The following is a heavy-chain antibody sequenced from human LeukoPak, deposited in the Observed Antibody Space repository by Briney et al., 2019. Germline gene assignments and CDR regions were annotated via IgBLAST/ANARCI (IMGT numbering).Heavy chain of an antibody. D-gene: IGHD5-24*01. CDR3: ARTFLSGDGYKVGYFDY. CDR1: GFSVRTNY. V-gene: IGHV3-53*01. CDR2: MYSSGST. Sequence: PVGSLRLSCAVSGFSVRTNYMSWVRQGPGKGPEWVSRMYSSGSTYYTASVKGRFTISRDNSQNTLYLHLNSLSAEDTAVYYCARTFLSGDGYKVGYFDYWGQGTLVTVSS. J-gene: IGHJ4*02.